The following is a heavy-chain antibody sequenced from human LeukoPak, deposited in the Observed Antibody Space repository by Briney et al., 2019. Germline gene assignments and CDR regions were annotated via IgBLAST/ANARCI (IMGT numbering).Heavy chain of an antibody. Sequence: GGSLRLSCAASGFTFSTYGMDWVRQAPGKGLEWVAYIRYDGSNKNYADSVKGRFTISRDNSKNTLYLQMSSLRAEDTSVSYRAKVVTGYSSTTSCPFDSWGQGTLVTVSS. CDR1: GFTFSTYG. CDR3: AKVVTGYSSTTSCPFDS. CDR2: IRYDGSNK. D-gene: IGHD2-2*01. J-gene: IGHJ4*02. V-gene: IGHV3-30*02.